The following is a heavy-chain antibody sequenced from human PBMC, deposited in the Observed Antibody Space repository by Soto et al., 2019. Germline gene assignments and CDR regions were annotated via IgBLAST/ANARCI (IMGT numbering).Heavy chain of an antibody. CDR1: GFSLSTSGVG. J-gene: IGHJ4*02. Sequence: ESGPTLVNPTQTLTLTCTFSGFSLSTSGVGVGWIRQPPGKALEWLARIDWDDDKYYSTSLKTRLTISKDTSKNQVVLTMTNMDPVDTATYYCARTDNYYDSSGYSFDYWGQGTLVTVS. CDR3: ARTDNYYDSSGYSFDY. D-gene: IGHD3-22*01. CDR2: IDWDDDK. V-gene: IGHV2-70*11.